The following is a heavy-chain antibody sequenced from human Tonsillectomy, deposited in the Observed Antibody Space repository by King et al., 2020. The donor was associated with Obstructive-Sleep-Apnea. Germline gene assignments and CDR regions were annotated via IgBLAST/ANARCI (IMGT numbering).Heavy chain of an antibody. CDR1: GFTFSSYG. D-gene: IGHD6-19*01. Sequence: HVQLVESGGGVVQPGRSLRLSCAASGFTFSSYGMHWVRQAPGKGLEWVAVIWYDGSNKYYADSVKGRFTISRDNSKNTLYLQMNSLRAEDTAVYYCAKEVWGMGVVPGDYYYGMDVWGQGTTVTVSS. CDR2: IWYDGSNK. V-gene: IGHV3-33*06. CDR3: AKEVWGMGVVPGDYYYGMDV. J-gene: IGHJ6*02.